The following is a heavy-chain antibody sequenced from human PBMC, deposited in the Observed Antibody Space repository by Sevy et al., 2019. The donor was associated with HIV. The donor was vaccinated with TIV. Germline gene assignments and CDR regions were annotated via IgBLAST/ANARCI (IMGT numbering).Heavy chain of an antibody. D-gene: IGHD5-18*01. J-gene: IGHJ4*02. CDR2: IKQDGREM. CDR1: GYTFSGYW. V-gene: IGHV3-7*01. CDR3: AREIKGAARFDL. Sequence: GGSLRLSCAASGYTFSGYWMSWVRQAPGKGLEWVANIKQDGREMYFVEYVKGRFLTSRANAKNSLYLQMSSLRVADTAVYYCAREIKGAARFDLWGQGTLVTVSS.